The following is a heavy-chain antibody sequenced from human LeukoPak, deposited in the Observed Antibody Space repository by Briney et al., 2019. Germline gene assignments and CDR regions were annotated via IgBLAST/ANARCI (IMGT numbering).Heavy chain of an antibody. CDR3: ARDHCTRNSCYEDLYYGMDV. Sequence: ASVKVSCKASGYTFTDYYVHWVRQAPGQGLEWMGWINPNSGGTEYAQKFQGRVTMTRDTSISTAYMDLSWLGSDDTAMYYSARDHCTRNSCYEDLYYGMDVWGQGTTVTVSS. V-gene: IGHV1-2*02. J-gene: IGHJ6*02. D-gene: IGHD2-2*01. CDR2: INPNSGGT. CDR1: GYTFTDYY.